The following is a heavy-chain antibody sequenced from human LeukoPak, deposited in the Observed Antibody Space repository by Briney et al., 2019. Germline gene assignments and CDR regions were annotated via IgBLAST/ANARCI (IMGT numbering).Heavy chain of an antibody. CDR3: VRGQETAWGLDY. CDR2: ISTDARTI. J-gene: IGHJ4*02. D-gene: IGHD3-16*01. Sequence: SGGSLRLSCAASGFAFSSNWMHWVRQAPGKGLVWVSHISTDARTITYADFVKGRFTIPRDNAKNTLYLQMNSLRAEDTALYYCVRGQETAWGLDYWGQGTLVTVSS. V-gene: IGHV3-74*01. CDR1: GFAFSSNW.